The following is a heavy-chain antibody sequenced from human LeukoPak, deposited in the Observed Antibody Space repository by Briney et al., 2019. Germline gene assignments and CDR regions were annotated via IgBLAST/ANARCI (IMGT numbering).Heavy chain of an antibody. J-gene: IGHJ4*02. Sequence: GGSLRLSCAASGFTFSSYEMNWVRQAPGKGLEWVSYISSSGSTIYYADSVKGRFTISRDNAKNSLYLQMNSLRVEDTAVYYCAKVAKYYYGSETYYFFEHWGQGTPVTASS. D-gene: IGHD3-10*01. V-gene: IGHV3-48*03. CDR2: ISSSGSTI. CDR3: AKVAKYYYGSETYYFFEH. CDR1: GFTFSSYE.